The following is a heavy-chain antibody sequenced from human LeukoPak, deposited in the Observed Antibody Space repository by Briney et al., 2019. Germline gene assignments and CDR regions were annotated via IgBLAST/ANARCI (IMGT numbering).Heavy chain of an antibody. CDR1: GFTFSGCG. D-gene: IGHD6-13*01. CDR2: LSYDRTER. V-gene: IGHV3-30*03. CDR3: AREGAAGVFDY. J-gene: IGHJ4*02. Sequence: GGSLRLSCAASGFTFSGCGMHWVRQAPGKGLEWVAVLSYDRTERHYADSVKGRFTISRDNAKNSLYLQMNSLRAEDTAVYYCAREGAAGVFDYWGQGTLVTVSS.